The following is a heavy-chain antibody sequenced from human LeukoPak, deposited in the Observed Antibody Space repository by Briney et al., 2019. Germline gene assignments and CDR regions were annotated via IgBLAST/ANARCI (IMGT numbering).Heavy chain of an antibody. D-gene: IGHD5-12*01. CDR2: IYSGDST. Sequence: PGGSLRLSCAVFGFTVRSNYMSWVRQAPGKGLEWVSDIYSGDSTDYADSVRGRFIISRDKSKDTLYLQMNSLRAEDTAVYHCARLDSGYYYFHQWGQGALVTVSS. J-gene: IGHJ4*02. V-gene: IGHV3-66*04. CDR1: GFTVRSNY. CDR3: ARLDSGYYYFHQ.